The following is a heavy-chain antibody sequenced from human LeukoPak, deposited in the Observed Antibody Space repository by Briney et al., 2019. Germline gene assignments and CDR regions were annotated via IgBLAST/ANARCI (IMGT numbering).Heavy chain of an antibody. Sequence: GSSVKVSCKASGGTFSSYAISWVRQAPGQGLEWMGGIIPIFGTANYAQKFQGRVTITADESTSTAYMELSSLRSEGTAVYYCATSTTVVTPYYFDYWGQGTLVTVSS. CDR2: IIPIFGTA. J-gene: IGHJ4*02. V-gene: IGHV1-69*01. CDR3: ATSTTVVTPYYFDY. CDR1: GGTFSSYA. D-gene: IGHD4-23*01.